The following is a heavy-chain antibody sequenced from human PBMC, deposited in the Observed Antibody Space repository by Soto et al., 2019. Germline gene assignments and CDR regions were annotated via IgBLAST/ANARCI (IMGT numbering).Heavy chain of an antibody. D-gene: IGHD3-22*01. V-gene: IGHV4-39*01. CDR2: IYYSGST. CDR3: ARLGAYYQSLDP. CDR1: GGSISSSSYY. J-gene: IGHJ5*02. Sequence: SETLSLTCTVSGGSISSSSYYWGWIRQPPGKGLEWNGSIYYSGSTYYNPSLKSRVTISVDTSKNQFSLKLTSVTAADTAVYYCARLGAYYQSLDPWGPGTLVTVSS.